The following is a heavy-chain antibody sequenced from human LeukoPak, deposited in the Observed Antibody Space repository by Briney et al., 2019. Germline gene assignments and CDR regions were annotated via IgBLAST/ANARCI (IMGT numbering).Heavy chain of an antibody. J-gene: IGHJ4*02. CDR3: ARGLIIDS. Sequence: SETLSLTCTVSGGSVSSYYWSWIRQPPGKGLEWIGYMYYTGSTNYNPSLKSRVTISIDTSKNQFSLKLASVTAADTAVYYCARGLIIDSWGQGTLVTVSS. V-gene: IGHV4-59*02. D-gene: IGHD3-10*01. CDR2: MYYTGST. CDR1: GGSVSSYY.